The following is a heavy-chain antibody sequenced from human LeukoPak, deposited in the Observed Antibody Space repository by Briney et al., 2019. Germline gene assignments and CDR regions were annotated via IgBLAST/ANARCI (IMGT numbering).Heavy chain of an antibody. CDR2: FDPSGGNT. Sequence: ASVKVSCKASGYTFTTYYMHWVRQAPGQGLGWMGIFDPSGGNTLYAQKFQGRVTMTGDMSTSTVYMELNSLRAEDTAVYYCARAPYCSGGTCLPTDYWGQGTLVTVSS. V-gene: IGHV1-46*01. D-gene: IGHD2-15*01. CDR1: GYTFTTYY. J-gene: IGHJ4*02. CDR3: ARAPYCSGGTCLPTDY.